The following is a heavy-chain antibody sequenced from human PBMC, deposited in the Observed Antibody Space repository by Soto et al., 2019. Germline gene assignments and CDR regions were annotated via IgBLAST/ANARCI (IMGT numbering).Heavy chain of an antibody. D-gene: IGHD2-15*01. Sequence: QLQLQESGPGLVKPSETLSLTCTVSGGSISSSSYYWGWIRQPPGKGLEWIGSIYYSGSTYYNPSLKSRVTISVDTSKNPFSLKLSSVTAADTAVYYCARQYCSGGSCYGASWFDPWGQGTLVTVSS. J-gene: IGHJ5*02. CDR3: ARQYCSGGSCYGASWFDP. CDR1: GGSISSSSYY. CDR2: IYYSGST. V-gene: IGHV4-39*01.